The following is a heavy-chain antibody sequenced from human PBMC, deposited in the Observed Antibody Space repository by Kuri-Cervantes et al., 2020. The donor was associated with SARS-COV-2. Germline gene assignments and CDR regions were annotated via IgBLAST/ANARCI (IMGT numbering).Heavy chain of an antibody. D-gene: IGHD1-14*01. J-gene: IGHJ4*02. CDR2: IYHSGST. CDR1: GGSISSNW. V-gene: IGHV4/OR15-8*01. Sequence: ESLKISCVVSGGSISSNWWTWVRHPPGKGLEWIGEIYHSGSTNYNPSLKSRVTISVDTSKNQFSLKLSSVTAADTAVYYCARDPRYLARGGGFDYWGQGTLVTVSS. CDR3: ARDPRYLARGGGFDY.